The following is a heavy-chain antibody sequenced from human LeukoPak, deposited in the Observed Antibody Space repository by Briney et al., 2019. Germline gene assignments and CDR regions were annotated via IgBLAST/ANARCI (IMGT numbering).Heavy chain of an antibody. CDR2: INHSGST. Sequence: PSETLSLTCAVYGGSFSGYYWSWIRQPPGKGLEWIGEINHSGSTNYNPSLKSRVTISVDTSKNQFSLKLSSVTAADTAVYYCARARNYYDSSGPTSDAFDIWGQGTVVTVSS. CDR1: GGSFSGYY. CDR3: ARARNYYDSSGPTSDAFDI. V-gene: IGHV4-34*01. J-gene: IGHJ3*02. D-gene: IGHD3-22*01.